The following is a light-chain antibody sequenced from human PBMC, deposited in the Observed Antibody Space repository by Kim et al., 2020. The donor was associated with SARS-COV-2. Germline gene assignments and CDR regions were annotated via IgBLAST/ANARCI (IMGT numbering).Light chain of an antibody. V-gene: IGKV3-20*01. CDR3: QQYGSSPPLT. J-gene: IGKJ4*01. CDR2: GAS. CDR1: QSVSSSY. Sequence: EIVLTQSPGTLSLSPGERATLSCRASQSVSSSYLAWYQQKPGQAPRLLIYGASSRATGIPDRFSGSGSGTDFTLTISRLEPGDFAVYYCQQYGSSPPLTFGGGTKLEI.